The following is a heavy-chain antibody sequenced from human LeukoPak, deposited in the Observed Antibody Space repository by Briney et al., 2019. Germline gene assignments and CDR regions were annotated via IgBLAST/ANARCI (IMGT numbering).Heavy chain of an antibody. CDR2: INHSGST. V-gene: IGHV4-34*01. CDR3: ARGLAAAGKYFQH. Sequence: SETLSLTCAVYGGSFSGYYWSCIRQPPGKGLEWIGEINHSGSTNYNPSLKSRVTISVDTSKNQFSLKLSSVTAADTAVHYCARGLAAAGKYFQHWGQGTLVTVSS. CDR1: GGSFSGYY. J-gene: IGHJ1*01. D-gene: IGHD6-13*01.